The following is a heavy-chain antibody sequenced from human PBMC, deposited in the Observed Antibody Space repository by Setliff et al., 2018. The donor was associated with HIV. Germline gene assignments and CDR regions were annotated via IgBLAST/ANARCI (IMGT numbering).Heavy chain of an antibody. V-gene: IGHV4-59*08. CDR3: GRAPDY. CDR2: IYYGGNT. J-gene: IGHJ4*02. CDR1: GGSISSYY. Sequence: SETLSLTCTVSGGSISSYYWSWIRQSPGKGPEWIGHIYYGGNTKYNPSLMSRVTMSSDTSKNQFSLKLTSVTAADTAVYYCGRAPDYWGQGTLVTVSS.